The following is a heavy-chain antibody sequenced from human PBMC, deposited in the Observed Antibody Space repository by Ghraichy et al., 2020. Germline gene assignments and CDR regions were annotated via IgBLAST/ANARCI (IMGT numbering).Heavy chain of an antibody. CDR1: GFTFSTFA. CDR3: ARERREGPIMLGDY. Sequence: GGSLRLSCAASGFTFSTFAMHWVRQAPGKGLEWVAVDGNSKYYADSVRDRFTVSRDNSKNTLYLQMNSLRPEDTAVYYCARERREGPIMLGDYWGQGTQVTVSS. V-gene: IGHV3-30-3*01. D-gene: IGHD3-10*02. CDR2: DGNSK. J-gene: IGHJ4*02.